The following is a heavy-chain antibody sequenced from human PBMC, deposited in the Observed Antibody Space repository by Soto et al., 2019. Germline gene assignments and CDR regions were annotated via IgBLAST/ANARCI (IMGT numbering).Heavy chain of an antibody. CDR2: ISGSGGST. J-gene: IGHJ6*02. V-gene: IGHV3-23*01. D-gene: IGHD3-16*01. CDR3: ARNLGDYYYYGMDV. Sequence: SLRLSCAASGFTFSSYAMSWVRQAPGKGLEWVSAISGSGGSTYYADSVKGRFTISRDNSKNTLYLQMNSLRAEDTAVYYCARNLGDYYYYGMDVWGQGTTVTVSS. CDR1: GFTFSSYA.